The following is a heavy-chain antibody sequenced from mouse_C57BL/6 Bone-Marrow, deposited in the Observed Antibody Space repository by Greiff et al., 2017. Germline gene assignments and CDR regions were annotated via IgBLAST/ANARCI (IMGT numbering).Heavy chain of an antibody. Sequence: DVQLQESGGGLVQPGGSMKLSCAASGFTFSDAWMDWVRQSPEKGLEWVAEIRNKANNHATYYAESVKGRFTISRDDSKSIVYLQRNSLRAEDSGIDYGTPGGFYAMDYLGQGNSVTVSS. CDR1: GFTFSDAW. CDR3: TPGGFYAMDY. CDR2: IRNKANNHAT. V-gene: IGHV6-6*01. J-gene: IGHJ4*01.